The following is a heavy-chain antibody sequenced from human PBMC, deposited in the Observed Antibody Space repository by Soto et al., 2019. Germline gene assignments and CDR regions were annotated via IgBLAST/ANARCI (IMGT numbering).Heavy chain of an antibody. CDR1: GGTFTDYG. V-gene: IGHV1-69*01. Sequence: QVQLVQSGAEVKRPGSSVQLSCKASGGTFTDYGISWVRQAPGQGLEWMGGIIPIIGPATYAQKFQGRVTITADQSTSTAYMELSSLGSEDPALYYCARDLGTTIAGPPRRETYGWMDPWGQGTLVTVSS. J-gene: IGHJ5*02. CDR3: ARDLGTTIAGPPRRETYGWMDP. D-gene: IGHD3-22*01. CDR2: IIPIIGPA.